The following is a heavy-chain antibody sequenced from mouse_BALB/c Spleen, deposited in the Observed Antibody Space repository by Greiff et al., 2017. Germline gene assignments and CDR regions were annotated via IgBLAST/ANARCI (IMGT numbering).Heavy chain of an antibody. CDR1: GFSLTSYG. CDR2: IWAGGST. D-gene: IGHD1-1*01. J-gene: IGHJ1*01. CDR3: ARDSYYYGSDWYFDE. V-gene: IGHV2-9*02. Sequence: QVQLQQSGPGLVAPSQSLSITCTVSGFSLTSYGVHWVRQPPGKGLEWLGVIWAGGSTNYNSALMSRLSIRKDNSKGQVFLTMNSLQTDDTAMYYCARDSYYYGSDWYFDEWGEGTTVTVSA.